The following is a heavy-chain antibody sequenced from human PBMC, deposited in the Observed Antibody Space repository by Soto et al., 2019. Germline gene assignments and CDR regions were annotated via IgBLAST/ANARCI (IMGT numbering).Heavy chain of an antibody. J-gene: IGHJ4*02. V-gene: IGHV3-21*01. CDR1: GFTFSSYS. CDR2: ISSSSSYI. CDR3: ASPIPGIAVAGPFDY. D-gene: IGHD6-19*01. Sequence: GGSLRLSCAASGFTFSSYSMNWVRQAPGKGLEWVSSISSSSSYIYYADSVKGRFTISRDNAKNSLYLQMNSLRAEDMAVYYCASPIPGIAVAGPFDYWGQGTLVTVSS.